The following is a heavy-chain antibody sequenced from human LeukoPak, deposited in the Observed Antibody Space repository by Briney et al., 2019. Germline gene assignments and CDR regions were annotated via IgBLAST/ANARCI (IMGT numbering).Heavy chain of an antibody. CDR1: GDSFSSNSAA. V-gene: IGHV6-1*01. CDR2: TYYRSKWYN. J-gene: IGHJ6*02. CDR3: ARQYSSGWSYYYGLDV. D-gene: IGHD3-22*01. Sequence: SQTLSLTCAVSGDSFSSNSAAWNWIRQCPSRGLEWLGRTYYRSKWYNDYELSVKSRRTINPDTSKNQVSLQLNSVTPEDTAVYYCARQYSSGWSYYYGLDVWGQGSTVTVSS.